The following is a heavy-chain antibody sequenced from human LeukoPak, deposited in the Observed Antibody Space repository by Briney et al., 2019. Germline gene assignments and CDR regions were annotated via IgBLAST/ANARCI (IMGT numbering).Heavy chain of an antibody. J-gene: IGHJ3*02. V-gene: IGHV4-30-4*08. Sequence: SQTLSLTCTVSGGSISSGDYYWSWIRQPPGKGLEWIGYIYYSGSTNYNPSLKSRVTISVDTSKNQFSLKLSSVTAADTAVYYCVGYCSSTSCYSIDAFDIWGQGTMVTVSS. CDR3: VGYCSSTSCYSIDAFDI. CDR2: IYYSGST. CDR1: GGSISSGDYY. D-gene: IGHD2-2*03.